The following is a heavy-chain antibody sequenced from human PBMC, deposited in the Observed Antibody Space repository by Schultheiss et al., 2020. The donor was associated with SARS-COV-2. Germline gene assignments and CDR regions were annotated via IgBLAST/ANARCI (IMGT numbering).Heavy chain of an antibody. CDR3: AATRYYFDY. Sequence: SETLSLTCTVSGGSISSYYWSWIRQPQGKGLEWIGEINHSGSTNYNPSLKSRVTISVDTSKNQFSLKLSSVTAADTAVYYCAATRYYFDYWGQGTLVTVSS. J-gene: IGHJ4*02. V-gene: IGHV4-34*01. CDR2: INHSGST. CDR1: GGSISSYY. D-gene: IGHD5-12*01.